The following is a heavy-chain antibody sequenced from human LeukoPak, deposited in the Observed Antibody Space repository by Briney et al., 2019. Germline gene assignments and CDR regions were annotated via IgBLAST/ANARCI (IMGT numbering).Heavy chain of an antibody. Sequence: KSGGSLRLSCAASGFTFSNAWMSWVRQAPGKGLEWVGRIKSKTDGGTTDYAAPVKGRFTISRDDSKNTLYLQMNSLKTEDTAVYYCTTARYYSGYDLYYYYYYGMDVWGQGTTVTVSS. CDR3: TTARYYSGYDLYYYYYYGMDV. CDR1: GFTFSNAW. J-gene: IGHJ6*02. CDR2: IKSKTDGGTT. V-gene: IGHV3-15*01. D-gene: IGHD5-12*01.